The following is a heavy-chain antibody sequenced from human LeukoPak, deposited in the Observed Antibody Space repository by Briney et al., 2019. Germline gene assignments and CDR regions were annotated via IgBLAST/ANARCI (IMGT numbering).Heavy chain of an antibody. Sequence: PGGSLRLSCAASGFTFSSYSMNWVRQAPGKGLEWVSSISSSSSYTNYADSVKGRFTISRDNAKNSLYLQMNSLRAEDTAVYYCARDGYSGYDPSGFWGQGTLVTVSS. V-gene: IGHV3-21*01. CDR3: ARDGYSGYDPSGF. D-gene: IGHD5-12*01. J-gene: IGHJ4*02. CDR2: ISSSSSYT. CDR1: GFTFSSYS.